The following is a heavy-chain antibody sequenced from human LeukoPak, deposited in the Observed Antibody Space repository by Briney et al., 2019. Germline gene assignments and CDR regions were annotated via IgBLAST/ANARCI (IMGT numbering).Heavy chain of an antibody. Sequence: SETLSLTCTVSGDSISSNYWWNWVRQPPGKGLDWIGEISHGGNTKYNPSLKNRVTISKDNSKNQFSLKLNSVTAADTAVYYCAGLVAGVWFDPWGQGTLVTVSS. CDR2: ISHGGNT. V-gene: IGHV4-4*02. CDR3: AGLVAGVWFDP. D-gene: IGHD2-15*01. CDR1: GDSISSNYW. J-gene: IGHJ5*02.